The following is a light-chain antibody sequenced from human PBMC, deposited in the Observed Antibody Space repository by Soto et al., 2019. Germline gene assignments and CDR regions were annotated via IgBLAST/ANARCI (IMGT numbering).Light chain of an antibody. Sequence: EIVLTQSPGTLSLSPGERATLSCRASQSVFNNNLAWYQQEPGQAPRLLMFGASSRATGIPDRFSGSGSGTDFTLTISRLEPEDFAIYHCQQYGGSPRTFGQGTKLEIK. CDR2: GAS. J-gene: IGKJ2*01. CDR1: QSVFNNN. V-gene: IGKV3-20*01. CDR3: QQYGGSPRT.